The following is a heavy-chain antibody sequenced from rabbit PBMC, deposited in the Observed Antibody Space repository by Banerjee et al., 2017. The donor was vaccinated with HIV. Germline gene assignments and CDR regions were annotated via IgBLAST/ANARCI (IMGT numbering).Heavy chain of an antibody. Sequence: QSLEESGGDLVKPGASLTLTCTASGFDFSNNAMYWVRQAPGKGLEWIACIYAGGSGYTYYASWAKGRFTISKTSSTTVTLQMTSLTAADTATYFCARGSSDAGDGYDLWGQGTLVTVS. J-gene: IGHJ4*01. V-gene: IGHV1S40*01. CDR3: ARGSSDAGDGYDL. D-gene: IGHD6-1*01. CDR1: GFDFSNNA. CDR2: IYAGGSGYT.